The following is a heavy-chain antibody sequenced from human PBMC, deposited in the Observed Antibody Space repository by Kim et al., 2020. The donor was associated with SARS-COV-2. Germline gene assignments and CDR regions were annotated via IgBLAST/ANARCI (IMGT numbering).Heavy chain of an antibody. CDR1: GYTFTSYG. CDR3: ASRYCSGGSCYWGGAYYFDY. V-gene: IGHV1-18*01. Sequence: ASVKVSCKASGYTFTSYGISWVRQAPGQGLEWMGWISAYNGNTNYAQKLQGRVTMTTDTSTSTAYMELRSLRSDDTAVYYCASRYCSGGSCYWGGAYYFDYWGQGTLVTVSS. J-gene: IGHJ4*02. CDR2: ISAYNGNT. D-gene: IGHD2-15*01.